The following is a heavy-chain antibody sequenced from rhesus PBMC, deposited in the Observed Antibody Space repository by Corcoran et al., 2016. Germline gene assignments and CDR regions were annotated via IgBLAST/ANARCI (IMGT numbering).Heavy chain of an antibody. CDR3: ARDRCTGSGCYGTFDY. V-gene: IGHV4-169*02. Sequence: QLQLQESGPGLVKPSETLSVTCAVSGGSISSSYWSWIRQAPGKGLEWIGYIYGSGSSTNYNPSLKNRVTLSVDTSKNQLSLKVSSVTTADTAVYYCARDRCTGSGCYGTFDYWGQGVLVTVSS. CDR1: GGSISSSY. J-gene: IGHJ4*01. D-gene: IGHD2-21*01. CDR2: IYGSGSST.